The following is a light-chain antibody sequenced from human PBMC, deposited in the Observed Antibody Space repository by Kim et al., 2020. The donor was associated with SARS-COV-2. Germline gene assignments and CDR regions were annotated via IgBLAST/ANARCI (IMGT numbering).Light chain of an antibody. CDR2: SNN. CDR3: AAWDDSLSGVF. J-gene: IGLJ2*01. CDR1: NSNIGSHY. Sequence: ELTQPPSASGIPGQRVTISCSGSNSNIGSHYVYWYQQLPGTAPKLLIYSNNQRPSGVPDRFSGSKSGTSASLAISGLRSEDESDYYCAAWDDSLSGVFFGGGTQLTVL. V-gene: IGLV1-47*01.